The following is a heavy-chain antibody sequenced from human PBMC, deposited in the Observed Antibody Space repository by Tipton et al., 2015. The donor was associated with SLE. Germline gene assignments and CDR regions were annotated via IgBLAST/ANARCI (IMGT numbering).Heavy chain of an antibody. CDR3: ARSWRGNHDVFDM. D-gene: IGHD1-14*01. CDR2: IYPGDSDT. J-gene: IGHJ3*02. V-gene: IGHV5-51*03. CDR1: GYTFSSYW. Sequence: QLVQSGAEVKRPGESLKISCKGSGYTFSSYWIGWVRQMPGKGLEWMGIIYPGDSDTRYSPSFQGQVTISVDKSISTVYLQWSSLKASDSAMYYCARSWRGNHDVFDMWGQGTMVSVSP.